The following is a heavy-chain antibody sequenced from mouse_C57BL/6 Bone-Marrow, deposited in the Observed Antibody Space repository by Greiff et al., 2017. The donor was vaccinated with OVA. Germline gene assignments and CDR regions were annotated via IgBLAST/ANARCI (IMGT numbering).Heavy chain of an antibody. V-gene: IGHV1-82*01. CDR3: AGDYYGSTYTPFAY. CDR2: IYPGDGDT. Sequence: VQLQQSGPELVKPGASVKISCKASGYAFSSSWMNWVKQRPGKGLEWIGRIYPGDGDTNYNGKFKGKATLTADKSSSPAYMQLSSLTSEDSAVYFCAGDYYGSTYTPFAYWGQGTLVTVSA. CDR1: GYAFSSSW. D-gene: IGHD1-1*01. J-gene: IGHJ3*01.